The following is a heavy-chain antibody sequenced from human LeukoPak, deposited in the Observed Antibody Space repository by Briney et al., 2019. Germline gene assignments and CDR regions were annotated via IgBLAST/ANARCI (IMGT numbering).Heavy chain of an antibody. CDR2: MNPNSGDT. CDR3: ARAGGNTYVPYFHY. D-gene: IGHD5-18*01. J-gene: IGHJ4*02. Sequence: PVASVKVSCKASGYTFTNYDINWVRQATGQGLGWMGWMNPNSGDTAYAQKFQGRVTMTRNTSISTAYMELSSLRSEDTAVYYCARAGGNTYVPYFHYWGQGTLVTVSS. CDR1: GYTFTNYD. V-gene: IGHV1-8*01.